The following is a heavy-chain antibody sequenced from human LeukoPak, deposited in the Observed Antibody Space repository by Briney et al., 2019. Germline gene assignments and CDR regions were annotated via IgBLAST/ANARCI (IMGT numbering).Heavy chain of an antibody. CDR2: ISSSSSYI. J-gene: IGHJ1*01. D-gene: IGHD1-26*01. CDR1: GFTFSSYS. Sequence: GGSLRLSCAASGFTFSSYSMNWGRQAPGKGLEWVSSISSSSSYIYYADSVKGRFTISRDNAKNSLYLQMNSLRAEDTAVYYCAREAGRELLPEYFQHWGQGTLVTVSS. CDR3: AREAGRELLPEYFQH. V-gene: IGHV3-21*01.